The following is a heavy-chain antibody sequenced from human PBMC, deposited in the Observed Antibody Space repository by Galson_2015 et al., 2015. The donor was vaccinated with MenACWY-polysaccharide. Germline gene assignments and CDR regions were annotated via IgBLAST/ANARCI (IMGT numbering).Heavy chain of an antibody. CDR1: GFSLFSYW. CDR3: VRLVVVTATHWYFDL. D-gene: IGHD2-21*02. V-gene: IGHV3-7*01. Sequence: SLRLSCAASGFSLFSYWMGWVRQAPGKGLEWVANIKQDGSEKYYVDSVEGRFTISRDNAKNLLYLQMNSLRADDTAVYYCVRLVVVTATHWYFDLWGRGTLLTVSS. J-gene: IGHJ2*01. CDR2: IKQDGSEK.